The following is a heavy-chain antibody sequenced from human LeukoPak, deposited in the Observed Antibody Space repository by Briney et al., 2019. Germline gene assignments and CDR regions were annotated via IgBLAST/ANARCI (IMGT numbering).Heavy chain of an antibody. CDR1: GGSISSSSYY. D-gene: IGHD5-18*01. J-gene: IGHJ4*02. Sequence: SETLSLTCTVSGGSISSSSYYWGWIRQPPGKGLEWIGSIYYSGSTYYNPSLKSRVTISVDTSKNQFSLKLSSVTAADTVVYYCAKTAMVRSDFDYWGQGTLVTVSS. CDR2: IYYSGST. CDR3: AKTAMVRSDFDY. V-gene: IGHV4-39*01.